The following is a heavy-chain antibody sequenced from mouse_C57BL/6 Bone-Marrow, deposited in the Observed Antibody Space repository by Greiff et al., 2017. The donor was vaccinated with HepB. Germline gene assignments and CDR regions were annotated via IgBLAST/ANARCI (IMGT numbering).Heavy chain of an antibody. CDR3: ARTRAY. Sequence: EVMLVESGPVLVKPGASVKMSCKASGYTFTDYYMNWVKQSHGKSLEWIGVINPYNGGTSYNQKFKGKATLTVDKSSSTAYMELNSLTSEDSAVYYCARTRAYWGQGTLVTVSA. J-gene: IGHJ3*01. CDR1: GYTFTDYY. V-gene: IGHV1-19*01. CDR2: INPYNGGT.